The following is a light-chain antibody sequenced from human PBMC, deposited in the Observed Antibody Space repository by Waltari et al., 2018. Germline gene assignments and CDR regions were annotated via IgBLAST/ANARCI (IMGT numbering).Light chain of an antibody. J-gene: IGLJ3*02. Sequence: QTVVTQEPSFSVSPGGTVTLTCALSSGSVSTSFSPGWYQQTPGQAPRTLIYSTNTCSLGILDHFSVSILGSKAVLTITGAQADDESVYYCVLYLPSGIWVFGGGTKLTVL. CDR1: SGSVSTSFS. V-gene: IGLV8-61*01. CDR2: STN. CDR3: VLYLPSGIWV.